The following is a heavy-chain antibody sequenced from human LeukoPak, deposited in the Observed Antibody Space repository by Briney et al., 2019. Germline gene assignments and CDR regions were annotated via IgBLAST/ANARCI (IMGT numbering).Heavy chain of an antibody. CDR3: ARVDIVVVPAAANDY. CDR1: GYTFTSYG. J-gene: IGHJ4*02. D-gene: IGHD2-2*01. V-gene: IGHV1-18*01. CDR2: ISAYNGNT. Sequence: ASVKASCKASGYTFTSYGISWVRQAPGQGLEWMGWISAYNGNTNYAQKLQGRVTMTTDTSTSTAYMELRSLRSDDTAVYYRARVDIVVVPAAANDYWGQGTLVTVSS.